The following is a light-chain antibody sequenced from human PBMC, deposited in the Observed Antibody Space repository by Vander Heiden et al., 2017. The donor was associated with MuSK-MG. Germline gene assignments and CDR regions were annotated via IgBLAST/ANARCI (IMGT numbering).Light chain of an antibody. CDR3: HLENTWRWT. Sequence: EIVIMQSPATLSVSPGERATLSSRASQSVSSNLARYQHKPGQAPRLLIYGASTRATALPARFTGSGSQTEFTLTVSSRLSEDFAVYYCHLENTWRWTFGQGTKVEIK. CDR2: GAS. CDR1: QSVSSN. V-gene: IGKV3-15*01. J-gene: IGKJ1*01.